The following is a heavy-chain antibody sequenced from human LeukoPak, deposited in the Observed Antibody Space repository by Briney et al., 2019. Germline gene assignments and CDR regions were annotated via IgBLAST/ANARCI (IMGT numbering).Heavy chain of an antibody. CDR3: ASHRLPGYSSSWYFDY. Sequence: GASVKVSCKASGYTFTSYYMHWVRQAPGQGLEWMGKINPSGGSTSYAQKFQGRVTMTRDTSTSTVYMELSSLRSEDTAVYYCASHRLPGYSSSWYFDYWGQGTLVTVSS. V-gene: IGHV1-46*01. CDR2: INPSGGST. J-gene: IGHJ4*02. D-gene: IGHD6-13*01. CDR1: GYTFTSYY.